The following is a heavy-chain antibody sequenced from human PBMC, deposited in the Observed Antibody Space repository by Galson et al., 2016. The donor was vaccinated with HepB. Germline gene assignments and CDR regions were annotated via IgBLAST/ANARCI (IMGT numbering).Heavy chain of an antibody. J-gene: IGHJ4*02. CDR1: GFSLSNYW. D-gene: IGHD6-19*01. CDR2: INEDGSDR. CDR3: ARESTMSEAGT. V-gene: IGHV3-7*04. Sequence: SLRLSCAASGFSLSNYWMSWVRQAPGKGLEWVANINEDGSDRNYVDSVKGRFTISRDNAKNSLYLQMNSLRAEDTAVYYCARESTMSEAGTWGQGTLVTASS.